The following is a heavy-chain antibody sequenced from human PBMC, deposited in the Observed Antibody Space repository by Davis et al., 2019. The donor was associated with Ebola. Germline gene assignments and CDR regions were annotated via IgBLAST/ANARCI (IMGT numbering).Heavy chain of an antibody. CDR2: IYYSGST. J-gene: IGHJ5*02. CDR1: GGSISSSSYY. Sequence: MPSETLSLTCTVSGGSISSSSYYWGWIRQPPGKGLEWIGSIYYSGSTNYNPSLKSRVTISVDTSKNQFSLKLSSVTAADTAVYYCARHGLSEITFGGVIVTNWFDPWGQGTLVTVSS. V-gene: IGHV4-39*01. D-gene: IGHD3-16*02. CDR3: ARHGLSEITFGGVIVTNWFDP.